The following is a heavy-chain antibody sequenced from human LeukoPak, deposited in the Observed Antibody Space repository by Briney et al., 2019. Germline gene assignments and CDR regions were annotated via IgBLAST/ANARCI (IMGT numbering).Heavy chain of an antibody. D-gene: IGHD3-22*01. J-gene: IGHJ4*02. CDR1: GGSFSGYY. CDR2: INHSGST. CDR3: ARVSSRRLPPSYSYYRRNYFDY. V-gene: IGHV4-34*01. Sequence: PSETLSLTCAVYGGSFSGYYWSWIRQPPGKGLEWIGQINHSGSTNYSPSLKSRVTISVDTSKNQFSLKLSSVTAADTAVYYCARVSSRRLPPSYSYYRRNYFDYWGQGTLVTVSS.